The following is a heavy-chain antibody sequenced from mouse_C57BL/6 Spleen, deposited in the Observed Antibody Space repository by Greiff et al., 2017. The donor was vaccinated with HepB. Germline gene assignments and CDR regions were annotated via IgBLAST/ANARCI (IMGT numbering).Heavy chain of an antibody. J-gene: IGHJ4*01. D-gene: IGHD2-4*01. Sequence: QVQLQQPGAELVKPGASVKLSCKASGYTFTSYWMHWVKQRPGRGLEWIGRIDPNSGGTKYNEKFKSKATLTVDKPSSTAYMQLSSLTSKDSAVYYCAREDSAMITTCAMDYWGQGTSVTVSS. CDR2: IDPNSGGT. CDR3: AREDSAMITTCAMDY. CDR1: GYTFTSYW. V-gene: IGHV1-72*01.